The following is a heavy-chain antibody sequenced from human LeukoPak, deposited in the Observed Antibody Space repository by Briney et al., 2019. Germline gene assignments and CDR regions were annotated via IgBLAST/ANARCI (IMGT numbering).Heavy chain of an antibody. J-gene: IGHJ5*02. CDR3: AKENWFDP. Sequence: GGSLRLXCAASGFTFSSYGMHWVRQAPGKGLEWVAFIRYDGSNKYCADSVKDRFTISRDNSKNTLYLQMNSLRAEDTAVYYCAKENWFDPWGQGTLVTVSS. CDR2: IRYDGSNK. CDR1: GFTFSSYG. V-gene: IGHV3-30*02.